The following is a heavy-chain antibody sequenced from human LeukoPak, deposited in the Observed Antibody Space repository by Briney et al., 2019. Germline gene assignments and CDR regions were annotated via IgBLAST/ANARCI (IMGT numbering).Heavy chain of an antibody. CDR3: ARDGGNLRSKVGMDV. CDR1: GFTFSSYA. Sequence: GGSLRLSCTVSGFTFSSYAMNWVRQAPGKGLEWVSAISGSGGSTYYADSVRGRFTVSRDNSKNTVYLQMNSLRAEDTAVYYCARDGGNLRSKVGMDVWGQGTTVTVSS. J-gene: IGHJ6*02. D-gene: IGHD4-23*01. CDR2: ISGSGGST. V-gene: IGHV3-23*01.